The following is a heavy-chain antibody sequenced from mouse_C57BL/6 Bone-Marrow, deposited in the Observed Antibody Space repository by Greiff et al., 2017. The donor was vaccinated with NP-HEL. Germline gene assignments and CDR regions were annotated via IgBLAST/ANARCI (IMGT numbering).Heavy chain of an antibody. J-gene: IGHJ2*01. CDR1: GFTFSDYG. Sequence: EVQLVESGGGLVQPGGSLKLSCAASGFTFSDYGMAWVRQAPRKGPEWVAFISNLAYSIYYADTVTGRFTISRENAKNTRYLEMSSLRSEDTAMYYCAREEAGTFDYWGQGTTLTVSS. V-gene: IGHV5-15*01. CDR2: ISNLAYSI. D-gene: IGHD4-1*01. CDR3: AREEAGTFDY.